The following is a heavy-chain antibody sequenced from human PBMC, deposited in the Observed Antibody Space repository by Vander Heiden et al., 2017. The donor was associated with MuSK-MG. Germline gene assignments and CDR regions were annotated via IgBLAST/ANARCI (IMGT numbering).Heavy chain of an antibody. CDR1: GYIFANSW. CDR3: TRLTGVQYSRY. D-gene: IGHD1-1*01. Sequence: EVQLVQSGAEVKKPGESLKISCKGSGYIFANSWLGWVRQVPGKGLEWMGTIYPADSDTRYSPSFEGQVTISVDKSISTAYLQWSSLKASDTAMYYCTRLTGVQYSRYWGQGTLVTVSS. V-gene: IGHV5-51*01. J-gene: IGHJ4*02. CDR2: IYPADSDT.